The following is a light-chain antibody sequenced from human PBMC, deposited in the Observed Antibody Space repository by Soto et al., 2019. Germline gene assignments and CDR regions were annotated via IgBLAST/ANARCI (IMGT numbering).Light chain of an antibody. CDR3: QYYNNYCWT. CDR1: QSISSW. Sequence: DIQLTQSPSTLSASVGDRVPITCRASQSISSWLAWYQQKPGKAPKFLIYKTSNLESGVPSRFSGSGSGTEFTLTISSLQPDDFATYYCQYYNNYCWTFGQGTKVEIK. V-gene: IGKV1-5*03. J-gene: IGKJ1*01. CDR2: KTS.